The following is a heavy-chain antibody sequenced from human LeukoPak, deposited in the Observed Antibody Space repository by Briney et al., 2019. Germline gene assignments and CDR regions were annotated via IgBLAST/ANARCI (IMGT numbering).Heavy chain of an antibody. Sequence: PGGSLRLSCAASGFTFSSYAMSWVRQAPGKGLEWVSGISGSGGSTYYADSVKGRFTISRDNSKNTLYLQMNSLRAEDTAVYYCAKQKGGIAVAGTHDYWGQGTLVTVSS. CDR3: AKQKGGIAVAGTHDY. CDR1: GFTFSSYA. J-gene: IGHJ4*02. V-gene: IGHV3-23*01. CDR2: ISGSGGST. D-gene: IGHD6-19*01.